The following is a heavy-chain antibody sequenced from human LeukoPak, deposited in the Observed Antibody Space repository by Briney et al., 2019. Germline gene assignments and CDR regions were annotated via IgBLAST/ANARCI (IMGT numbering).Heavy chain of an antibody. CDR1: GFTFSNAW. D-gene: IGHD1-26*01. J-gene: IGHJ4*02. CDR2: IKTKTDGGTT. CDR3: ATVARTSKWDLRPHFDY. V-gene: IGHV3-15*01. Sequence: GGSLRLSCAVSGFTFSNAWMAWVRQAPGKGLEWIGHIKTKTDGGTTDYAAPVKGRFTISRDDSKNTLFLQMNSLKTEDTALYFCATVARTSKWDLRPHFDYWGQGTLLTVSS.